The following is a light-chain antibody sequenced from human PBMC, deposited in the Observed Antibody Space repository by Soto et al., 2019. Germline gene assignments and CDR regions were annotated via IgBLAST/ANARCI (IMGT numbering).Light chain of an antibody. Sequence: DILLIQSPATLSASVGDRITITYRASENIFKFLAWYQQRSGSAPNLLIYAASDLERGVPSRFSGSGSGTEFTLTIDNLQPNDSATYFCQHYHSQSITFGGGTQVDVK. CDR3: QHYHSQSIT. CDR2: AAS. CDR1: ENIFKF. V-gene: IGKV1-5*01. J-gene: IGKJ4*01.